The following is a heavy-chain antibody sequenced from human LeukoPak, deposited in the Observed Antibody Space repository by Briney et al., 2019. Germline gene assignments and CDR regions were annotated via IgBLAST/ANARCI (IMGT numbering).Heavy chain of an antibody. V-gene: IGHV3-30*02. Sequence: GGSLRLSCAASGFTFSSYGMHWVRQAPGKGLEWVAFIRYDGSNKYYADSVKGRFTISRDNSKNTLYLQMNSLRAEDTAVYYCAKDGCSSTSCPMGAFDIWGQGTMVTVSS. D-gene: IGHD2-2*01. CDR1: GFTFSSYG. CDR3: AKDGCSSTSCPMGAFDI. J-gene: IGHJ3*02. CDR2: IRYDGSNK.